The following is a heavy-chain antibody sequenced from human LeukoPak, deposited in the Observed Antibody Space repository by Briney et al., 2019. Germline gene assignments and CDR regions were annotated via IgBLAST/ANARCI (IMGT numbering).Heavy chain of an antibody. CDR3: ARYPYNDDDYNRESGY. V-gene: IGHV4-59*08. J-gene: IGHJ4*02. CDR2: IHYSGDT. Sequence: PSETLSLTCTVSGGSISSYFWSWIRQPPGKGLEWIGYIHYSGDTNYNSSLKNRVTISLDASKNQFSLKLRSVTAADTAVYYCARYPYNDDDYNRESGYWGQGILVTVSS. D-gene: IGHD4-17*01. CDR1: GGSISSYF.